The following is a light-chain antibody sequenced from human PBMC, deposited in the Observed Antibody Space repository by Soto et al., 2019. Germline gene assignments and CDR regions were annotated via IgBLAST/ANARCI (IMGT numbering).Light chain of an antibody. CDR3: QSYDATNQV. J-gene: IGLJ3*02. CDR2: EDN. Sequence: NFMLTQPHSVSESPGKKVIISCTRSRGSIASNYVQWYQQRPGSSPTTVIYEDNQRHSGVPDRFSGSIDSSSNSASLTSSGLETEDEADYFCQSYDATNQVFGGGTKLTVL. V-gene: IGLV6-57*01. CDR1: RGSIASNY.